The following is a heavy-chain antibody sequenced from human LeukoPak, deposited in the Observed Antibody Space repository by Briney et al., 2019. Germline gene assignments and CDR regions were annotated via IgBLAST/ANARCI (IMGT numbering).Heavy chain of an antibody. Sequence: GGSLRLSCAASGFTFSSYSMNWVRQAPGKGLEWVSGIGDSGVRRYYADSVKGRFIVSRDNSKNTLSLQMNSLRAEDTAVYYCVKDLGYSGDPPVYFENWGQGTLVTVSS. V-gene: IGHV3-23*01. CDR1: GFTFSSYS. CDR2: IGDSGVRR. CDR3: VKDLGYSGDPPVYFEN. D-gene: IGHD2-21*02. J-gene: IGHJ4*02.